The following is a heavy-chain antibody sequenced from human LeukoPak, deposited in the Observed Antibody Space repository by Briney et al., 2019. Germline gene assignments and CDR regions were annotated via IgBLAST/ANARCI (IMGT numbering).Heavy chain of an antibody. V-gene: IGHV1-2*02. D-gene: IGHD3-22*01. CDR1: GYTFTGYY. CDR2: INPNSGGT. Sequence: ASVKVSCKASGYTFTGYYMHWVRQAPGQGLEWMGWINPNSGGTNYAQKFQGRVTMTRDTSISTAYMELSRLRSDDTAVYCCAGHHYYDSSGFDYWGQGTLVTVSS. J-gene: IGHJ4*02. CDR3: AGHHYYDSSGFDY.